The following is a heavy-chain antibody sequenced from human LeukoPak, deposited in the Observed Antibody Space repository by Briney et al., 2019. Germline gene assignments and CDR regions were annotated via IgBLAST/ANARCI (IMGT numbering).Heavy chain of an antibody. D-gene: IGHD2-15*01. Sequence: GGSLRLSCAASGFIFSDYYMGWIRQAPGKGLEWISYISSTSSVKYYADSVKGRFTISRVNAKNSLYLQMNSLRAEDTAVYYCARARYCSGGSCYSGAHTHRPYYYYMDYYMDVWGKGTTVTISS. V-gene: IGHV3-11*04. J-gene: IGHJ6*03. CDR3: ARARYCSGGSCYSGAHTHRPYYYYMDYYMDV. CDR1: GFIFSDYY. CDR2: ISSTSSVK.